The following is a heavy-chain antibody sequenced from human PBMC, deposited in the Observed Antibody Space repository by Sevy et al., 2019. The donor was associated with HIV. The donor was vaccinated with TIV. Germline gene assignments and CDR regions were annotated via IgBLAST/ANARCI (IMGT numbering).Heavy chain of an antibody. CDR2: ISGSGGST. CDR3: AKESYYGSRDPFDY. V-gene: IGHV3-23*01. J-gene: IGHJ4*02. D-gene: IGHD3-22*01. CDR1: GFTFSSYA. Sequence: GGSLRLSCAASGFTFSSYAMSWVRQAPGKGLEWVAAISGSGGSTYYPDSIKGRFTISRDNSKNTRYLQMNSLRAEDTAVYYCAKESYYGSRDPFDYWGQGTLVTVSS.